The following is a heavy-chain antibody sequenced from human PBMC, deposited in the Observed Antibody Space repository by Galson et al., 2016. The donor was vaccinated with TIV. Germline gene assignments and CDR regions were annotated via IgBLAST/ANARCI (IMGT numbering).Heavy chain of an antibody. J-gene: IGHJ4*02. CDR1: GFIVDDNY. V-gene: IGHV3-53*01. D-gene: IGHD3-3*01. Sequence: SLRLSCAASGFIVDDNYMTWIRQAPGKGLEWVSVIYGDGRTYYTDSVRGRFTISRDSSKNTLYLQMNSLRAEDTAVYYCAKRPIITIFGAGSNYCDSWGQGTLVTVSS. CDR2: IYGDGRT. CDR3: AKRPIITIFGAGSNYCDS.